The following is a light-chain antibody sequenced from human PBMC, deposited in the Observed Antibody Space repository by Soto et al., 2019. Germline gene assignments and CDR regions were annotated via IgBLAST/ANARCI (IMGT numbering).Light chain of an antibody. CDR2: GAS. J-gene: IGKJ5*01. CDR3: QQYGYSPIT. CDR1: QSVSSSY. Sequence: EIVLTQSPGTLSLSPWARATLSCRASQSVSSSYLAWYQQKPGQAPRLLIYGASSRATGIADRFSGSGSGTDFTLTISRLEPEDFALYYCQQYGYSPITFGQGTRLENK. V-gene: IGKV3-20*01.